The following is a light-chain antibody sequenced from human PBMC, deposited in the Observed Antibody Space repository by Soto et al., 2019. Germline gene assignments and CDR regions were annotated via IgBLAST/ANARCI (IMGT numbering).Light chain of an antibody. CDR3: QQYNNWPRIPWT. CDR1: QSVSSN. V-gene: IGKV3-15*01. J-gene: IGKJ1*01. Sequence: EIVMTQSPATLSVSPGERATLSCRASQSVSSNLAWYQQKPGQAPRLLIYGASTRATGIPARFSGSGSGTEFTLTISSLQSEDFAVYYCQQYNNWPRIPWTFGQGTKVDI. CDR2: GAS.